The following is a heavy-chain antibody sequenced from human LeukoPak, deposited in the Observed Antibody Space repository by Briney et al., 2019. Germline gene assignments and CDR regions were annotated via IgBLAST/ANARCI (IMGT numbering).Heavy chain of an antibody. CDR1: GFTLSNYG. V-gene: IGHV3-30*02. D-gene: IGHD3-3*01. CDR2: IWYDGSNK. Sequence: GGSLRLSCAASGFTLSNYGMHWVRQAPGKGLEWVAFIWYDGSNKYYADSVKGRFTISRDNSKNTLYLQMNSLRPEDTAVYYCARGRSVGFDIWGQGTMVTVSS. CDR3: ARGRSVGFDI. J-gene: IGHJ3*02.